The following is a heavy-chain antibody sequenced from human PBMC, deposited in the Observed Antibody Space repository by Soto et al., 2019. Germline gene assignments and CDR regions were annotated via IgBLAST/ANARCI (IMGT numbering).Heavy chain of an antibody. J-gene: IGHJ6*02. CDR2: ISAYNGNT. CDR1: GYTFTSYG. D-gene: IGHD3-16*01. Sequence: GASVKVSCKASGYTFTSYGISWVRQAPGQGLEWMGWISAYNGNTSYAQKLQGRVTMTTDTSTSTAYMELRSLRSDDTAVYYCARVLGGCTWYYCGMDVWGQGNTVTVSS. V-gene: IGHV1-18*01. CDR3: ARVLGGCTWYYCGMDV.